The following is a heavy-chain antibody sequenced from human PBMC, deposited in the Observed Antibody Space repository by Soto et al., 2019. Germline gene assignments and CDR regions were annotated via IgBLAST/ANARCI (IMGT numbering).Heavy chain of an antibody. D-gene: IGHD5-18*01. CDR2: IYYSGST. CDR1: GGSISSGGYY. J-gene: IGHJ4*02. CDR3: ARSGYSYGPNPFLY. V-gene: IGHV4-31*03. Sequence: SETLSLTCTVSGGSISSGGYYWSWIRQHPGKGLEWIGYIYYSGSTYYNPSLKSRVTISVDTSKNQFSLKLSSVTAADTAVYYCARSGYSYGPNPFLYWGQGPLVTVSS.